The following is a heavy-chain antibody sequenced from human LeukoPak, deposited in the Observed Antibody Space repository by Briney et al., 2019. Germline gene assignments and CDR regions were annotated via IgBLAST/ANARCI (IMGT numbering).Heavy chain of an antibody. V-gene: IGHV1-2*02. CDR1: GYSFIGYY. D-gene: IGHD2-15*01. CDR3: ARDGGIVAAPAAKWFDP. CDR2: INPNSGGT. Sequence: ASVKVSCKASGYSFIGYYMHWVRQAPGQGLEWMGWINPNSGGTNYAQTFQSRVTMTRDTSISTAYMELSRLSSDDTAVYYCARDGGIVAAPAAKWFDPWGQGTLVTVSS. J-gene: IGHJ5*02.